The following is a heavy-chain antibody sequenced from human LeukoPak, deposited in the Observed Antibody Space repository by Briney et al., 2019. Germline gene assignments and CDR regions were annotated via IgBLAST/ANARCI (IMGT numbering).Heavy chain of an antibody. CDR1: GFTFSSYA. D-gene: IGHD4-17*01. V-gene: IGHV3-30-3*01. Sequence: GRSLRLSCAASGFTFSSYAMHWVRQAPGKGLEWVAVISYDGSNKYYADSVKGRFTISRDNSKNTLYLQMNSLRAEDTAMYYCGRDPELYGDYGTGFDYWGQGTLVTVSS. CDR2: ISYDGSNK. J-gene: IGHJ4*02. CDR3: GRDPELYGDYGTGFDY.